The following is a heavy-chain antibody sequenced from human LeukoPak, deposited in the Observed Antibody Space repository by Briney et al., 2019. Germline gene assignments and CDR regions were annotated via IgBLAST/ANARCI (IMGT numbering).Heavy chain of an antibody. Sequence: GGSLRLSCAASGFSFITYSMNWVRQAPGKGLEWVSSISTSSSYIYYADSVKGRFTISRDNAKNSLYLQMNSLRAEDTAVYYCAREWPYSSSWSSFDYWGQGTLVTVSS. J-gene: IGHJ4*02. D-gene: IGHD6-13*01. V-gene: IGHV3-21*01. CDR3: AREWPYSSSWSSFDY. CDR2: ISTSSSYI. CDR1: GFSFITYS.